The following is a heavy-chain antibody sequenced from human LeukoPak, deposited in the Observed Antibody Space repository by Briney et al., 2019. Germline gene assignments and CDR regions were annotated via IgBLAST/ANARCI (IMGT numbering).Heavy chain of an antibody. CDR3: ARRRQQLVVDY. CDR1: GDSISSRSSY. CDR2: ISYSGST. Sequence: PSETLSLTCTVFGDSISSRSSYWGWIRQPPGKGLEWIGSISYSGSTYYNPSLKSRVTISVDTSRNQFSLNLSSVTAADTAVYYCARRRQQLVVDYWGQGTLVTVSS. D-gene: IGHD6-13*01. V-gene: IGHV4-39*01. J-gene: IGHJ4*02.